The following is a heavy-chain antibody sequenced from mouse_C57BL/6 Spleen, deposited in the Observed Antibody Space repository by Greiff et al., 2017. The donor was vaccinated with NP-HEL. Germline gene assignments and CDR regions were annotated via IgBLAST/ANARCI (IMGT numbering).Heavy chain of an antibody. CDR3: ARQRARDYGYAMDY. V-gene: IGHV5-12*01. J-gene: IGHJ4*01. Sequence: EVKLVESGGGLVQPGGSLKLSCAASGFTFSDYYMYWVRQTPEKRLEWVAYISNGGGSTYYPDTVKGRFTISRDNAKNTLYLQMSRLKSEDTAMYYCARQRARDYGYAMDYWGQGTSVTVSS. CDR1: GFTFSDYY. D-gene: IGHD2-4*01. CDR2: ISNGGGST.